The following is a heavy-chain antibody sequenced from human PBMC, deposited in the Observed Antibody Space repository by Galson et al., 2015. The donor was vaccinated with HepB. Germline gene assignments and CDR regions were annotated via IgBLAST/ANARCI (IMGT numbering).Heavy chain of an antibody. CDR2: INAYNGDT. J-gene: IGHJ3*02. CDR3: ARAGSNWHDAFDI. V-gene: IGHV1-18*01. D-gene: IGHD6-13*01. CDR1: GYTFRNYA. Sequence: SVKVSCKASGYTFRNYAFSWVRQAPGQGLEWMGWINAYNGDTNHAQKFQGRVTMTTDTSTSTAYMELRSLRSDDTAVYYCARAGSNWHDAFDIWGQGTMVTVSS.